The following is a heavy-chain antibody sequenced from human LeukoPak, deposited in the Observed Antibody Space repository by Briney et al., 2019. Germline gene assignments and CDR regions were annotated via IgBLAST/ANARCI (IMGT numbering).Heavy chain of an antibody. CDR3: AKDRSKLQLWLYDY. V-gene: IGHV3-23*01. CDR1: GFAFSSYA. Sequence: GGSLRLSCAASGFAFSSYAMSWVRQAPGKGLEWVSAISGSGGSTYYADSVKGRFTISRDNSKNTLYLQMNSLRAEDTAVYYCAKDRSKLQLWLYDYWGQGTLVTVSS. CDR2: ISGSGGST. D-gene: IGHD5-18*01. J-gene: IGHJ4*02.